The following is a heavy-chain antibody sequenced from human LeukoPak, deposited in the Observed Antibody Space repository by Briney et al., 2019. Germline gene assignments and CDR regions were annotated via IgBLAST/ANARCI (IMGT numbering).Heavy chain of an antibody. D-gene: IGHD4-17*01. V-gene: IGHV5-51*01. CDR3: ARRDDYGDYVSDY. Sequence: SGYXFTNYXXGWVRQMXXKXXEWMGIIYPGDSDTRYSPSFQGQVTISADKSISTAYLQWSSLKASDTAMYYCARRDDYGDYVSDYWGQGTLVTVSS. J-gene: IGHJ4*02. CDR1: GYXFTNYX. CDR2: IYPGDSDT.